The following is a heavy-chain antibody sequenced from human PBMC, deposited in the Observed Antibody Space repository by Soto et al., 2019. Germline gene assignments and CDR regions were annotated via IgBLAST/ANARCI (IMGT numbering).Heavy chain of an antibody. J-gene: IGHJ6*02. D-gene: IGHD6-13*01. CDR1: GYSISSGYY. V-gene: IGHV4-38-2*01. CDR2: IYHSGST. CDR3: ARLAPIAAADGMDV. Sequence: PSETLSLTCAVSGYSISSGYYWGWIRQSPGKGLEWIGSIYHSGSTYYNPSLKSRVIISVDTSKNQFSLKLSSVTAADTAVYYCARLAPIAAADGMDVWRQGTTVTVSS.